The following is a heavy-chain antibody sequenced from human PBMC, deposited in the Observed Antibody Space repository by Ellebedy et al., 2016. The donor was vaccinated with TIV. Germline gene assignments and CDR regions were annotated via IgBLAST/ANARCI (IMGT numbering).Heavy chain of an antibody. V-gene: IGHV1-46*01. D-gene: IGHD6-19*01. Sequence: ASVKVSXXASGYTFTSYYMHWVRQAPGQGLEWMGIINPSGGNTSYAQKFQGRVTMTRDTSTSTVYMELSSLRSEDTAIYYCATFPSLYSSGTPRDSWGPGTLVTVSS. CDR1: GYTFTSYY. CDR2: INPSGGNT. J-gene: IGHJ4*02. CDR3: ATFPSLYSSGTPRDS.